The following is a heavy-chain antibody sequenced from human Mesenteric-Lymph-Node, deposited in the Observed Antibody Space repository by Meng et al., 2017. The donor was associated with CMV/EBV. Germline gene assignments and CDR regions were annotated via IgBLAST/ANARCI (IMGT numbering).Heavy chain of an antibody. Sequence: SETLSLTCSVSGASISSFYWSWIRQPPGKGLEWIASFYYSGRTNYNPSLKSRVTISVDTSKKEFSLQLSSVTAADTAIYYCARISILAGYTYYYGMDVWGQGTTVTVSS. D-gene: IGHD3-9*01. CDR1: GASISSFY. V-gene: IGHV4-59*13. J-gene: IGHJ6*02. CDR2: FYYSGRT. CDR3: ARISILAGYTYYYGMDV.